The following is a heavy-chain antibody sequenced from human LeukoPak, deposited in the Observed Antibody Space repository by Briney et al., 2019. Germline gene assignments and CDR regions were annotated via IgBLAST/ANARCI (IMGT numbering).Heavy chain of an antibody. CDR1: GYTFTGYY. CDR3: ARALVGAYYMDV. D-gene: IGHD1-26*01. CDR2: IIPIFGTA. J-gene: IGHJ6*03. Sequence: ASVKVSCKASGYTFTGYYMHWVRQAPGQGLEWMGGIIPIFGTANYTQKFQGRVTITADKSTSTAYMELSSLRSEDTAVYYCARALVGAYYMDVWGKGTTVTVSS. V-gene: IGHV1-69*06.